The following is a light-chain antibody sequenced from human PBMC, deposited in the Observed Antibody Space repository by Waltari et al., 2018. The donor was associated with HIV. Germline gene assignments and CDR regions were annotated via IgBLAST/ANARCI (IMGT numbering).Light chain of an antibody. V-gene: IGLV1-40*01. Sequence: QSVLTQPPSVSGAPGQRVTISCTGSSSNIGAGYDVHWYQQLPGTAPKVLIYVNTNRPSGVPDPFSGSKSGTSASLADAGLQAEYEAGYYCQSYDSSLRGFVVFGGGTQVTVL. J-gene: IGLJ2*01. CDR3: QSYDSSLRGFVV. CDR2: VNT. CDR1: SSNIGAGYD.